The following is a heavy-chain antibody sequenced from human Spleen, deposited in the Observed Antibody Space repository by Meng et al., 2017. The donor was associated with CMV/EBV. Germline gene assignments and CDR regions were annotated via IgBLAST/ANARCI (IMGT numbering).Heavy chain of an antibody. D-gene: IGHD1-1*01. Sequence: ETLSLTCAASGFTVSSYWLSWVRQAPGRGLEWVANIKQDGGEKYYVDSVKGRFTISRDNAKNSLYLQMNSLRAEDTAVYYCARNWNDDYYGMDVWGQGATVTVSS. J-gene: IGHJ6*02. CDR1: GFTVSSYW. CDR3: ARNWNDDYYGMDV. CDR2: IKQDGGEK. V-gene: IGHV3-7*01.